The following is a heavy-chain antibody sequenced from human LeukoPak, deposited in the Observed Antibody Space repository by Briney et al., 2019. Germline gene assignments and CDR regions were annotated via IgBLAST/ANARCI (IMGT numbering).Heavy chain of an antibody. D-gene: IGHD3-22*01. CDR1: GGSFSGYY. Sequence: PSETLSLTCAVYGGSFSGYYWSWIRQPPGKGLEWIGEINHSGSTNYNPSLKSRVTISVDTSKNQFSLKLSSVTAADTAVYYCARGRRTSYYYDSSGYYYDYWGQGTLVTVSS. J-gene: IGHJ4*02. CDR2: INHSGST. V-gene: IGHV4-34*01. CDR3: ARGRRTSYYYDSSGYYYDY.